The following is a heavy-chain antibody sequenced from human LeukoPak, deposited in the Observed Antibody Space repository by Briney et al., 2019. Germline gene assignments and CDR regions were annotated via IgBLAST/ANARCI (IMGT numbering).Heavy chain of an antibody. Sequence: SEALSLTCTVSGGSISSTTYYWGWIRRPPGKGLEWIGSIYYSGSTYYNPSLKSRVTVSVDTSKNQFSLNPSSVTAADTAVYFCVRGSTLRHYQYWGQGTLVTVSS. CDR2: IYYSGST. CDR1: GGSISSTTYY. V-gene: IGHV4-39*01. D-gene: IGHD3-16*01. CDR3: VRGSTLRHYQY. J-gene: IGHJ4*02.